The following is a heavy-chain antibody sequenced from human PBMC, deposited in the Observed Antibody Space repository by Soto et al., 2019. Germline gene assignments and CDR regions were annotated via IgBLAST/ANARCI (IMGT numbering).Heavy chain of an antibody. D-gene: IGHD5-12*01. Sequence: PGGSLRLSCAASGFTFSDHYMRWIRQAPGKGLEWISRISRSGSTIYYAESVKGRFTISRDNAKKSLYLQMNSLRAEDTAVYYCARGTSGYSGYDLPPDYWGQGTLVTVSS. J-gene: IGHJ4*02. CDR1: GFTFSDHY. V-gene: IGHV3-11*01. CDR2: ISRSGSTI. CDR3: ARGTSGYSGYDLPPDY.